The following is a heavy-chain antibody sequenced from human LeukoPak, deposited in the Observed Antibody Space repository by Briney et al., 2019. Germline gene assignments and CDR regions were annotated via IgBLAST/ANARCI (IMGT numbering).Heavy chain of an antibody. V-gene: IGHV3-48*04. J-gene: IGHJ5*02. CDR3: ARAAGWFDP. Sequence: TGGSLRLSCAASGFTFSSYSMNWVRQAPGKGLEWVSYISSSSTIYYADSVKGRFTISRDNAKNSVYLQMNSLRAEDTAIYYCARAAGWFDPWGQGTLVTVSS. CDR2: ISSSSTI. CDR1: GFTFSSYS.